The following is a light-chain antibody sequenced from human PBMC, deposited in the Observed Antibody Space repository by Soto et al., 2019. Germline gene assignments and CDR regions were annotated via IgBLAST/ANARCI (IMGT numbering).Light chain of an antibody. Sequence: DVVVTQSPLSLPVTLGQPASISCRSSQSLVYTNGNTYLAWFQQRTGQSPRRLIYKVSIRDSGVPDRFRGSGSGTEFTLTISRVEAEDVVVYYCMQVTHWPRTVGQGTNLEIK. CDR2: KVS. CDR3: MQVTHWPRT. CDR1: QSLVYTNGNTY. V-gene: IGKV2-30*01. J-gene: IGKJ1*01.